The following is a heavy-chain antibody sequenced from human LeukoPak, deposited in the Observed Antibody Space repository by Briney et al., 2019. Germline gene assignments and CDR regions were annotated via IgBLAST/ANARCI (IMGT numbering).Heavy chain of an antibody. D-gene: IGHD6-19*01. Sequence: HPGGSLRLSCAASGFTFSSYWMHWVRQAPGKGLVWVSRINSDGSSTSYADSVKGRFTVSRDNAKITLYLQMNSLRAEDTAVYYCARDVSGWYYFDYWGQGTLVTVSS. CDR1: GFTFSSYW. J-gene: IGHJ4*02. CDR2: INSDGSST. CDR3: ARDVSGWYYFDY. V-gene: IGHV3-74*01.